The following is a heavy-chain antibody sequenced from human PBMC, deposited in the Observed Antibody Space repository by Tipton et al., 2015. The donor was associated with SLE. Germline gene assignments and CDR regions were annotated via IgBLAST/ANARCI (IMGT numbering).Heavy chain of an antibody. CDR2: IYSGGST. D-gene: IGHD6-13*01. V-gene: IGHV3-66*01. Sequence: SLRLSCAASGFTVTTKYMSWVRQAPGKGLQWVSVIYSGGSTLYADSVKGRFTISRDNAKNSLYLQMNSLRAEDTAVYYCARDGDLSSSWYYFDYWGQGTLVTVSS. J-gene: IGHJ4*02. CDR3: ARDGDLSSSWYYFDY. CDR1: GFTVTTKY.